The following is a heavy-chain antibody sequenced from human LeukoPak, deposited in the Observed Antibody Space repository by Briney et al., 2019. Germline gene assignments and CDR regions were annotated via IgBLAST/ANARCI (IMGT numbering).Heavy chain of an antibody. D-gene: IGHD6-13*01. Sequence: GGSLRLSCAASGFTFSRYSMNWVREAPGKGLEWVSSISSSSSYIYYADSVKGRFTISRDNAKNSLYLQMNSLRAEDTVVYYCARPSSSSWYYFDYWGQGTLVTASS. CDR3: ARPSSSSWYYFDY. CDR2: ISSSSSYI. J-gene: IGHJ4*02. CDR1: GFTFSRYS. V-gene: IGHV3-21*01.